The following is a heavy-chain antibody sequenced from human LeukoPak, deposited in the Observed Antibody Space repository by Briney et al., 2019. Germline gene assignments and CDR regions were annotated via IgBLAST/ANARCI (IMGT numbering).Heavy chain of an antibody. CDR1: GGSFSGYY. D-gene: IGHD2-15*01. CDR2: INHSGST. CDR3: ARGSVVVVAATVFDY. Sequence: SETLSLTCAVSGGSFSGYYWSWIRQPPGKGLEWIGEINHSGSTNYNPSLKSGDTVSVDTSKNPLSLKLSSVSAADTAVYYCARGSVVVVAATVFDYWGQGTLVTVSS. V-gene: IGHV4-34*01. J-gene: IGHJ4*02.